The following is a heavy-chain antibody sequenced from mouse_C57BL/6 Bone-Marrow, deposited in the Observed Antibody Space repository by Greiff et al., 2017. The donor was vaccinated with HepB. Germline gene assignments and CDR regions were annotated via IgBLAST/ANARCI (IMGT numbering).Heavy chain of an antibody. CDR3: ARLYGSSYDFDY. J-gene: IGHJ2*01. Sequence: EVQLVESGGGLVQPGGSLSLSCAASGFTFTDYYMSWVRQPPGKALEWLGFIRNKANGYTTEYSASVKGRFTISRDNSQSILYLQMNALRAEDSATYYCARLYGSSYDFDYWGQGTTLTVSS. CDR2: IRNKANGYTT. D-gene: IGHD1-1*01. V-gene: IGHV7-3*01. CDR1: GFTFTDYY.